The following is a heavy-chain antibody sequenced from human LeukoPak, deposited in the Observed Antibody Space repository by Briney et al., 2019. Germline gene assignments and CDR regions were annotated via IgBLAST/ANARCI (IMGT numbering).Heavy chain of an antibody. CDR2: ISGSGGRT. V-gene: IGHV3-23*01. Sequence: GGSLRLSCAAAGFTFSSYAMSWVRQAPGKGLEWVSAISGSGGRTYYADSVKGRFTISRDNSKNTLYLQMNSLRAEDTAVYYCAKDRWGQQLVRNWFDPWGQGTLVTVSS. CDR1: GFTFSSYA. D-gene: IGHD6-13*01. J-gene: IGHJ5*02. CDR3: AKDRWGQQLVRNWFDP.